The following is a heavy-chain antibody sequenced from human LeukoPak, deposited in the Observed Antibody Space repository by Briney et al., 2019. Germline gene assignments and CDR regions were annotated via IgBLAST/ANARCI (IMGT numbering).Heavy chain of an antibody. J-gene: IGHJ6*02. Sequence: GRSLRLSCAASGFTFSSYAMHWVRQAPGKGLEWVAVISYDGSNKYYADSVKGRFTISRDNSKNTLYLRMNSLRAEDTAVYYCARDHPRYYYYYYGMDVWGQGTTVTVSS. V-gene: IGHV3-30-3*01. CDR3: ARDHPRYYYYYYGMDV. CDR2: ISYDGSNK. CDR1: GFTFSSYA.